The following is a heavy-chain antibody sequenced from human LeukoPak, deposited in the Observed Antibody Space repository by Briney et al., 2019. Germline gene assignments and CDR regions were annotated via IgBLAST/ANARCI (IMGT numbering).Heavy chain of an antibody. J-gene: IGHJ4*02. CDR2: INHSGST. D-gene: IGHD4-17*01. V-gene: IGHV4-34*01. Sequence: SETLSLTCAVYGGSFSGYYWSWIRQPPGKGREWIGEINHSGSTNYNPSLKSRVTISVDTSKNQFSLKLSSVTAADTAVYYCARGGPSGDPLDYWGQGTLVTVSS. CDR1: GGSFSGYY. CDR3: ARGGPSGDPLDY.